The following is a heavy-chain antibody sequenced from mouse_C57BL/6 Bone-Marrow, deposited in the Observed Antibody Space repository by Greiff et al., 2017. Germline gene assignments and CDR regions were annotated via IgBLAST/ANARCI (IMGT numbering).Heavy chain of an antibody. V-gene: IGHV1-69*01. J-gene: IGHJ3*01. Sequence: QVQLQQPGAELVMPGASVKLSCKASGYTFTSYWMHWVKQRPGQGLAWIGEIDPSDSYTNYTQKFKGKSTLTVDKSSSTAYMQLRSLTSEDSAVYYCARYYGSWFAYRGQGTLVTVSA. CDR1: GYTFTSYW. D-gene: IGHD1-1*01. CDR2: IDPSDSYT. CDR3: ARYYGSWFAY.